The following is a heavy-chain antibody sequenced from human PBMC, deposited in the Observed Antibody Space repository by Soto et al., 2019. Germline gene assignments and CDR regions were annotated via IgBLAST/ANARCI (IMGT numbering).Heavy chain of an antibody. CDR3: TTDSHYYDSSGYLNGGSFDY. Sequence: EVQLVESGGGLVKPGGSLRLSCAASGFTFSNAWMNWVRQAPGKGLEWVGRIKSKTDGGTTDYAAPVKGRFTISRDDSKNTLYLQMNSLKTEDTAVYYCTTDSHYYDSSGYLNGGSFDYWGQGTLVTVSS. CDR2: IKSKTDGGTT. D-gene: IGHD3-22*01. J-gene: IGHJ4*02. CDR1: GFTFSNAW. V-gene: IGHV3-15*07.